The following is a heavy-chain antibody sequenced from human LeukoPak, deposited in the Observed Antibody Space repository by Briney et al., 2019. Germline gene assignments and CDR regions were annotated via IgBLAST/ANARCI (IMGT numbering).Heavy chain of an antibody. V-gene: IGHV7-4-1*02. Sequence: GASVKVSCKASGYTFTSYDINWVRQAPGQGLEWMGWINTNTGNPTYAQGFTGRFVFSLDTSVSTAYLQISSLKAEDTAVYYCASREVGGYMDVWGKGTTVTVSS. CDR3: ASREVGGYMDV. D-gene: IGHD3-10*01. J-gene: IGHJ6*03. CDR1: GYTFTSYD. CDR2: INTNTGNP.